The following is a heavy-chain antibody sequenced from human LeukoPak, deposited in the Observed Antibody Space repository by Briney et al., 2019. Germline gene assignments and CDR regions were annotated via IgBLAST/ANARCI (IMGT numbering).Heavy chain of an antibody. CDR3: ARDRGSSSWKGAGYYYYMDV. Sequence: GASVKVSCKASGYTFTGDYMHWVRHAPGQGLERMGWINRNSGGTNYAQKFQGRVTMTRDTSISTAYMELSRLRSDDTAVYYCARDRGSSSWKGAGYYYYMDVWGKGTTVTVSS. CDR2: INRNSGGT. D-gene: IGHD6-13*01. V-gene: IGHV1-2*02. CDR1: GYTFTGDY. J-gene: IGHJ6*03.